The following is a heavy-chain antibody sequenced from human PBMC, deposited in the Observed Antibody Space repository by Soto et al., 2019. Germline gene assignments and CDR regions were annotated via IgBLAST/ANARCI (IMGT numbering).Heavy chain of an antibody. J-gene: IGHJ3*01. CDR1: GDTFNTYA. Sequence: QVRLVQSGAEVKKPGSSMKVSCKASGDTFNTYAISWVRQAPGQGLEWIGGIILMFDATNYAQDFRGRATITADKSTNITYLELSSLRSDDTAVYYCARPFLAAFDLWGEGTMVTVSS. CDR3: ARPFLAAFDL. V-gene: IGHV1-69*06. CDR2: IILMFDAT.